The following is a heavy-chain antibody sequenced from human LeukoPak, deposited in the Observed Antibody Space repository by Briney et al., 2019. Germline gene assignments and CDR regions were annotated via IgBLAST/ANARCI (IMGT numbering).Heavy chain of an antibody. D-gene: IGHD3-3*01. J-gene: IGHJ6*03. CDR2: INHSGST. V-gene: IGHV4-34*01. Sequence: SETLSLTCAVYGGYFSGYYWSWIRQPPGKGLEWIGEINHSGSTNYNPSLESRVTISVDTSKNQFSLKLSSVTAADTAVYYCARAPYDFWSGKPYYMDVWGKGTPVTVSS. CDR3: ARAPYDFWSGKPYYMDV. CDR1: GGYFSGYY.